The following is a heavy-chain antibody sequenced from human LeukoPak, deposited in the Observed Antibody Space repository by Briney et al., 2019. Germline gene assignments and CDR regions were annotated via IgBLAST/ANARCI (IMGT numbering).Heavy chain of an antibody. CDR1: GGSISGSY. J-gene: IGHJ2*01. V-gene: IGHV4-4*07. D-gene: IGHD2-2*01. Sequence: SQTLSLTCTVSGGSISGSYWNWVRQPAEKGLEWIGRIYTSGSTNYNPSLKSRVTMSVDTSKNQFSLKLSSVTAVDTAVYYCARDALYCSSSSCYRYWYFDLWGRGTLVTVSS. CDR2: IYTSGST. CDR3: ARDALYCSSSSCYRYWYFDL.